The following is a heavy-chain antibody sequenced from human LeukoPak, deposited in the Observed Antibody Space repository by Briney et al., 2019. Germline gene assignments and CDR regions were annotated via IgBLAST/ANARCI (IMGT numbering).Heavy chain of an antibody. CDR3: ASGHDY. CDR1: GFTVSTYW. CDR2: INSDGSSI. V-gene: IGHV3-74*01. J-gene: IGHJ4*02. Sequence: GGSQSLACAASGFTVSTYWMHWVRQAPGKGLVWVSRINSDGSSISYADSVKGRFTISRDNAKNTVYLQMNSLRVEDTAVYYCASGHDYWGQGTLVTVSS.